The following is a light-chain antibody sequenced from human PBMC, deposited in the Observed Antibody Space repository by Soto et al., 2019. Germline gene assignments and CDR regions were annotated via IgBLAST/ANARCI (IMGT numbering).Light chain of an antibody. CDR1: QNINSY. CDR3: QQSYSTPPT. J-gene: IGKJ1*01. Sequence: IQMTQSPLSLSASVGDKVTLTCRTSQNINSYLSWYQQKPGKAPRLLIYGASSLQVGVPSRFIGSGSGTDFTLTISSLQPEDFATYYCQQSYSTPPTFGQGTKVDIK. CDR2: GAS. V-gene: IGKV1-39*01.